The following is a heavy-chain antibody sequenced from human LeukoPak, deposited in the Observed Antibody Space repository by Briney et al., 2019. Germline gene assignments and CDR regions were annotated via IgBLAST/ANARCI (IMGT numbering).Heavy chain of an antibody. CDR2: ITSSSSYI. V-gene: IGHV3-21*01. CDR1: GFTFNTYN. D-gene: IGHD6-25*01. CDR3: ARRGYSSGWNRFDY. J-gene: IGHJ4*02. Sequence: GGSLRLSCVASGFTFNTYNMNWVRQAPGKGLEWVSSITSSSSYIYYADSVKGRFTISRDNAKNSLYLQMNSLRAEDTAVYYCARRGYSSGWNRFDYWGQGTLVTVSS.